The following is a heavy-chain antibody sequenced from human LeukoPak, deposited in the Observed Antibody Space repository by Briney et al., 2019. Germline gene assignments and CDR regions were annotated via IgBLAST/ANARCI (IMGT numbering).Heavy chain of an antibody. Sequence: GESLKISCNGSGYXFTSYWICWVRQMPGKGLEWMGIIYPGDSDTRYSPSFQGQVTISADKSISTAYLQWSSLKASDTAMYYCARPRGPGYYYYGMDVWGQGTTVTVSS. CDR2: IYPGDSDT. V-gene: IGHV5-51*01. D-gene: IGHD3-10*01. CDR1: GYXFTSYW. J-gene: IGHJ6*02. CDR3: ARPRGPGYYYYGMDV.